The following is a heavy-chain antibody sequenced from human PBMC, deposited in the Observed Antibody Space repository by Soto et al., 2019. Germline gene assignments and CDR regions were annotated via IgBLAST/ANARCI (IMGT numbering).Heavy chain of an antibody. V-gene: IGHV5-51*01. CDR1: GYSFTSYW. CDR3: ARARQKFVVVTATPLYPPDY. Sequence: GESLMLSCTGSGYSFTSYWIGWVWLMHGKGMERMGIIYPGDSDTSYCTPFLGQVTIIADKSISTAYLQWISLMASANATVYFARARQKFVVVTATPLYPPDYWGQGTLVTVSS. J-gene: IGHJ4*02. D-gene: IGHD2-21*02. CDR2: IYPGDSDT.